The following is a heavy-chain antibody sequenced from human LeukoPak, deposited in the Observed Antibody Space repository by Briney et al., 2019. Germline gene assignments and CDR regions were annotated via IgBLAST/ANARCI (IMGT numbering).Heavy chain of an antibody. CDR1: GDSISTYY. CDR3: AGGPTSSFDY. Sequence: PSETLSLTCTVSGDSISTYYWSWIRQPPGKGLEWIGYLYYTGSTNYNPSLKSRVTISVDRSKKQFSLKASSVTAADTAVYYCAGGPTSSFDYWGQGTLVTVSS. CDR2: LYYTGST. V-gene: IGHV4-59*08. D-gene: IGHD2-2*01. J-gene: IGHJ4*02.